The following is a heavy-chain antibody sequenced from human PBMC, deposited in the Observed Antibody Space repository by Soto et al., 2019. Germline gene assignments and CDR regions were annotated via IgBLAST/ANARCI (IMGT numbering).Heavy chain of an antibody. J-gene: IGHJ6*02. CDR1: GGTFSSYA. CDR2: IIPIFGTA. Sequence: QVQLVQSGAEVKKPGSSVKVSCKASGGTFSSYAISWVRQAPGQGLEWMGGIIPIFGTANYAQKFQGRVTSTADESTSTAYMERSSRRSEDTAVYYCARHVPAAGYYYGMDVWGQGTTVTVSS. CDR3: ARHVPAAGYYYGMDV. V-gene: IGHV1-69*12. D-gene: IGHD2-2*01.